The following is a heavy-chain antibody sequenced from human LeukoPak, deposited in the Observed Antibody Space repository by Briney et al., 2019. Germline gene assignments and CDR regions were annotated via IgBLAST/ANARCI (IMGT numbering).Heavy chain of an antibody. CDR3: AKTETTYYFDY. J-gene: IGHJ4*02. D-gene: IGHD3-10*01. Sequence: PGRSLRLSCAASGFTFDDNTMHWVRQAPGKGLEWVSGINWNSDIIVYAASVKGRFTISRDNAKNALYLQMSSLRPEDTALYYCAKTETTYYFDYWGPGTLVPVSS. V-gene: IGHV3-9*01. CDR2: INWNSDII. CDR1: GFTFDDNT.